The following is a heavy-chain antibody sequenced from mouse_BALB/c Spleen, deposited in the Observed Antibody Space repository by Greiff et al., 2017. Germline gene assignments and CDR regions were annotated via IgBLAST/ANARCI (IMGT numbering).Heavy chain of an antibody. CDR2: ISSGRSTI. V-gene: IGHV5-17*02. Sequence: EVKLVESGGGLVQPGGSRKLSCAASGFTFSSFGMHWVRQAPEKGLEWVAYISSGRSTIYYADTVKGRFTISRDNPKNTLFLQMTSLRSEDTARYYCAKWGYGNSMEYWGQGTSVTVSS. D-gene: IGHD2-1*01. J-gene: IGHJ4*01. CDR3: AKWGYGNSMEY. CDR1: GFTFSSFG.